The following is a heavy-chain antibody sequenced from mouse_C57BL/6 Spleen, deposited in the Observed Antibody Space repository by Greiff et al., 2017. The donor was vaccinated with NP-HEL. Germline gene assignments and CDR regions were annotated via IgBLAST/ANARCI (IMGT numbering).Heavy chain of an antibody. V-gene: IGHV5-17*01. CDR1: GFTFSDYG. Sequence: EVKLMESGGGLVKPGGSLKLSCAASGFTFSDYGMHWVRQAPEKGLEWVAYISSGSSTIYYADTVKGRFTISRDHAKNTLFLQMTSLRSEDTAMYYCARGLDYFDYWGQGTTLTVSS. CDR3: ARGLDYFDY. CDR2: ISSGSSTI. D-gene: IGHD2-4*01. J-gene: IGHJ2*01.